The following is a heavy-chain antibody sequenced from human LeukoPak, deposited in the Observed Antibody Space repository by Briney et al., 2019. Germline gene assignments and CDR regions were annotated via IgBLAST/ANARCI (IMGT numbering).Heavy chain of an antibody. V-gene: IGHV1-69*05. CDR2: IIPIFGTA. J-gene: IGHJ4*02. D-gene: IGHD6-19*01. CDR1: GYTFTGYY. Sequence: SVKVSCKASGYTFTGYYMHWVRQAPGQGLEWMGGIIPIFGTANYAQKFQGRVTITTDESTSTAYMELSSLRSEDTAVYYCARSASYSSGPDDYWGQGTLVTVSS. CDR3: ARSASYSSGPDDY.